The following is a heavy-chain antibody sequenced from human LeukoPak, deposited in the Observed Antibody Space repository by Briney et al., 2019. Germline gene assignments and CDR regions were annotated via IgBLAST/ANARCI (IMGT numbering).Heavy chain of an antibody. Sequence: GGSLRLSCAASGFTFSDYYMSWVRQAPGRGLEWISFTSSDGNTDYADSVKGRFTISRDNTQNTVYLQMNSLRAEDTAVYYCAKSGSYFSDYWGQGTLVTVSS. V-gene: IGHV3-53*01. CDR3: AKSGSYFSDY. D-gene: IGHD1-26*01. CDR2: TSSDGNT. CDR1: GFTFSDYY. J-gene: IGHJ4*02.